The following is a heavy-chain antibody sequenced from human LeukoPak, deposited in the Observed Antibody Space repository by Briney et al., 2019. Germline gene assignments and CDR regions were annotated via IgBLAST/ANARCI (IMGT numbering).Heavy chain of an antibody. CDR3: AKGITVALPYYFEY. CDR2: ISGSADST. V-gene: IGHV3-23*01. CDR1: GFIFRNYA. D-gene: IGHD6-19*01. J-gene: IGHJ4*02. Sequence: GGSLRLSCAASGFIFRNYAMSWVRQAPGKGLEWASAISGSADSTHHGDSVKGRFTISRDNSKNTLYLQMNSLRAEDAAVYFCAKGITVALPYYFEYWGQGTLVTVSS.